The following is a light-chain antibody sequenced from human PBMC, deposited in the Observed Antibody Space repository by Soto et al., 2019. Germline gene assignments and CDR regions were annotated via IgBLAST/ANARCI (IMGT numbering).Light chain of an antibody. V-gene: IGLV8-61*01. Sequence: QTVVXQXPSFSVSPGGTXTLTXGLTSGSVSTTYYPSWYQQTPGQAPRTLIYSTNIRSSGVPDRFSGSILGNKAALTITGAQADDESDYHCMLYMGGGLVVFGGGTKLTVL. J-gene: IGLJ2*01. CDR2: STN. CDR1: SGSVSTTYY. CDR3: MLYMGGGLVV.